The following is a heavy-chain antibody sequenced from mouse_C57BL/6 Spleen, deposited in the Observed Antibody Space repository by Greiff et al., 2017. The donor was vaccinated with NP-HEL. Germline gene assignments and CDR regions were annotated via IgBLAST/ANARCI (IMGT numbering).Heavy chain of an antibody. Sequence: EVQLQQSGPELVKPGASVKISCKASGYSFTGYYMNWVKQSPEKSLEWIGEINPSTGGTTYNQKFKAKATLTVDKSSSTAYMQLKSLTSEDSAVYYCARSRDVGFAYWGQGTLVTVSA. CDR2: INPSTGGT. CDR1: GYSFTGYY. CDR3: ARSRDVGFAY. D-gene: IGHD3-3*01. V-gene: IGHV1-42*01. J-gene: IGHJ3*01.